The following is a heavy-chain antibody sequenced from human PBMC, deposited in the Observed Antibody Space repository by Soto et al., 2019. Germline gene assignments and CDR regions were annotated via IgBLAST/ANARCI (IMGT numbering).Heavy chain of an antibody. D-gene: IGHD2-15*01. CDR3: ARRGGGGLSGHDAFDI. CDR2: IIPIFGTA. Sequence: QVQLVQSGAEVKKPGSSVKVSCKASGGTFSSYAISWVRQAPGQGLEWMGGIIPIFGTANYAQKFQGRVTITADESTSRAYMGLGSLRSEDTAVYYCARRGGGGLSGHDAFDIWGQGTMVTVSS. V-gene: IGHV1-69*12. J-gene: IGHJ3*02. CDR1: GGTFSSYA.